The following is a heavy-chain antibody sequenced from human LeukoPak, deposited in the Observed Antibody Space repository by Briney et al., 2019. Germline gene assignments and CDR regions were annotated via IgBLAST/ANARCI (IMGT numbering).Heavy chain of an antibody. V-gene: IGHV3-7*01. J-gene: IGHJ3*02. CDR3: ARDGVITIFGVVSDAFDI. CDR2: IKQDGSEK. Sequence: PGGSLRLSCAASGFTFSSYWMSWVRQAPGKGLEWVANIKQDGSEKYYVDSVKGRFTISRDNAKNSLYLQMNSLRAEDTAVYYCARDGVITIFGVVSDAFDIWGQGTMVTVSS. CDR1: GFTFSSYW. D-gene: IGHD3-3*01.